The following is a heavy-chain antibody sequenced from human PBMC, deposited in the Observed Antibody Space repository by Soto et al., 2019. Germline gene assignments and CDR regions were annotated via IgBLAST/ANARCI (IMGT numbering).Heavy chain of an antibody. V-gene: IGHV3-33*01. J-gene: IGHJ3*02. Sequence: QVQLVESGGDVVQPGRSLRLSCAASGFPFSTYGMHWVRQAPGKGLEWVAIIWKDGSNKYYADSVKGRFTVSRDNSRNTLYLQIHSLRVEPTAVYYCAGAPQQLADYDFWSGLHSSDIWSQPTIVTVSS. D-gene: IGHD3-3*01. CDR2: IWKDGSNK. CDR3: AGAPQQLADYDFWSGLHSSDI. CDR1: GFPFSTYG.